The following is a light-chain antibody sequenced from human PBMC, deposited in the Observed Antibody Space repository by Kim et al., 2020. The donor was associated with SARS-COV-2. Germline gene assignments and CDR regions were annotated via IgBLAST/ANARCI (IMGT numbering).Light chain of an antibody. Sequence: ASVGDRITITCQASQGISNSLAWYQQKPGRAPKLLISGASNLESGVPSRFSGSGSGTDLTFTISSLQPEDIATYYCQKYNSVPWTFGQGTKVEIK. V-gene: IGKV1-33*01. CDR2: GAS. CDR3: QKYNSVPWT. J-gene: IGKJ1*01. CDR1: QGISNS.